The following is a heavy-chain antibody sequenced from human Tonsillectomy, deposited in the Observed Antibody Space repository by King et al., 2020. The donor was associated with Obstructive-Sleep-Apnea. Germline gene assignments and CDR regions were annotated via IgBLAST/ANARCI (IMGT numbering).Heavy chain of an antibody. CDR1: GGSISSSSYY. V-gene: IGHV4-39*07. Sequence: QLQESGPGLVMPSETLSLTCTVSGGSISSSSYYWGWIRQPPGKGLEWIGSIYYSGSTYYNPSLKSRVTISVDTSKNQFSLKLSSVTAADTAVYYCARESAAAGTTPFDYWGQGTLVTVSS. CDR3: ARESAAAGTTPFDY. CDR2: IYYSGST. D-gene: IGHD6-13*01. J-gene: IGHJ4*02.